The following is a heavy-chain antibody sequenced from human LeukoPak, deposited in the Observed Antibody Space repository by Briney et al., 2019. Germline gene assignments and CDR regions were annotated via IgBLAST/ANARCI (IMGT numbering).Heavy chain of an antibody. CDR1: GFTSSSYE. CDR2: ISSSGSTI. CDR3: AREGGYGRDFDY. Sequence: GGSLRLSCAASGFTSSSYEMNWVRQAPGKGLEWVSYISSSGSTIYYADSVKGRFTISRDNAKNSLYLQMNSLRAEDTAVYYCAREGGYGRDFDYWGQGTLVTVSS. J-gene: IGHJ4*02. V-gene: IGHV3-48*03. D-gene: IGHD5-12*01.